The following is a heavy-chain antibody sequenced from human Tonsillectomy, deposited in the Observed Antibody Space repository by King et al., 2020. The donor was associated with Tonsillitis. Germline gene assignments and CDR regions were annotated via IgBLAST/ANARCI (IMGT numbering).Heavy chain of an antibody. CDR3: ARLEGGSPYYYYYMDV. D-gene: IGHD3-16*01. V-gene: IGHV5-51*03. Sequence: VQLVESGAEVKKPGDSLKISCRGTGYSFSTYWIGWVRQMPGKGLEWMGITHPGDSDTRYSPSFQGQVTISAAKSIDTAYMQWISLKASDTAIYYCARLEGGSPYYYYYMDVWGKGTTVTVSS. J-gene: IGHJ6*03. CDR2: THPGDSDT. CDR1: GYSFSTYW.